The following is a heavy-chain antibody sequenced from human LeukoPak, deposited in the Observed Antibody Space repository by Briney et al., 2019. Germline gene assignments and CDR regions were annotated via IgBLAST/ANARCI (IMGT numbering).Heavy chain of an antibody. CDR3: ARHPPTNCYDSSGYYGMDV. CDR1: GGSINSGY. CDR2: LYPSGST. J-gene: IGHJ6*02. D-gene: IGHD3-22*01. Sequence: SETLSLTCSVSGGSINSGYWSWIRQPPGKGLEWIGLLYPSGSTNYNPSLKSRVTISVDTSKNQFSLKLSSVTAADTAVYYCARHPPTNCYDSSGYYGMDVWGQGTTVTVSS. V-gene: IGHV4-4*08.